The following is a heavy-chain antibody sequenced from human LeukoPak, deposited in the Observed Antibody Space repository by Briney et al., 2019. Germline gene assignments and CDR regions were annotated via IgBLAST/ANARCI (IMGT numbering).Heavy chain of an antibody. J-gene: IGHJ4*02. D-gene: IGHD4-17*01. Sequence: GGSLRLSCAASGFSVSNTYMSWVRQAPGEGLEWVSVIFRGGKTYYADSVKGRFTMSRDSSTNTVYIQMASLRAEDTAIYYCVKEVPGTTVYDWGQGTLVTVSS. CDR3: VKEVPGTTVYD. CDR1: GFSVSNTY. CDR2: IFRGGKT. V-gene: IGHV3-66*01.